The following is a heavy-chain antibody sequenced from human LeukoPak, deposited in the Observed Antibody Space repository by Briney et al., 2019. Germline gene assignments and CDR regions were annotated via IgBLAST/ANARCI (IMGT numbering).Heavy chain of an antibody. Sequence: GGSLRLSCAASGFTFSNAWMSWVRQAPGKGLEWVGRIKSKTDGGTTDYAAPVKGRFTISRDDSKNTLYLQMNSLKTEDTAVYYCSTVERLGIEYFQHWGQGTQVTVSS. V-gene: IGHV3-15*01. CDR2: IKSKTDGGTT. J-gene: IGHJ1*01. CDR1: GFTFSNAW. D-gene: IGHD6-25*01. CDR3: STVERLGIEYFQH.